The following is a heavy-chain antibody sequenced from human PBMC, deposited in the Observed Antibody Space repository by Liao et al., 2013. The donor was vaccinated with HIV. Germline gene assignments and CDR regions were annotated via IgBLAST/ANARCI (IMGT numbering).Heavy chain of an antibody. CDR2: INHSVST. J-gene: IGHJ6*03. CDR3: AKSYGSGDMDV. D-gene: IGHD3-10*01. V-gene: IGHV4-34*01. Sequence: QVELQESGPGLVKPSETLSLTCTVSGTSIRSYYWSWIRQPPGKGLEWIGEINHSVSTYYNPSLKSRVTISVDTSKSQFSLKVSSVTAADTAVYYCAKSYGSGDMDVWGKGTTVTVSS. CDR1: GTSIRSYY.